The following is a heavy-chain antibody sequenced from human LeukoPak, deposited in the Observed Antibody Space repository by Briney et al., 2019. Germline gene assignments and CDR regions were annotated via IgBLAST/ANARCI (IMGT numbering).Heavy chain of an antibody. J-gene: IGHJ4*02. D-gene: IGHD3-10*01. Sequence: PGGSLRLSCAASGFSFSSYGMSWVRQVPGRGLEWVSSVSDSGSDKYYIDSVKGRFTISRDNSKNTLYLQMSSLRAEDSAIYYCAKRVSYSSGSHFDYWGQGTLVTVPS. CDR3: AKRVSYSSGSHFDY. CDR1: GFSFSSYG. CDR2: VSDSGSDK. V-gene: IGHV3-23*01.